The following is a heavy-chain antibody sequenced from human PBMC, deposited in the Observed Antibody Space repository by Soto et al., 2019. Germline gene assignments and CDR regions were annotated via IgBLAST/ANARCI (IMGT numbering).Heavy chain of an antibody. CDR1: GDSITSNY. CDR2: FHYSLNT. J-gene: IGHJ5*02. D-gene: IGHD3-16*01. CDR3: AKTKEGGFDP. Sequence: ETLSLTCTVSGDSITSNYWSWIRQSPGQGLEWIGYFHYSLNTNYNPSLKSRVIISVDTSKNQFFLKLTSVTAADTAMYYCAKTKEGGFDPWGQGILVTVSS. V-gene: IGHV4-59*01.